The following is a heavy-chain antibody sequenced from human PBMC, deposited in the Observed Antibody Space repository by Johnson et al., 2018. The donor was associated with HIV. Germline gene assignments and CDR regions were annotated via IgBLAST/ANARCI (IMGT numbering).Heavy chain of an antibody. Sequence: VQLVESGGGLVQPGGSLRLSCAASGFIISSYWMTWVRQAPGKGLEWVANIKKDGSEKYYVDSVKGRFIISRDNAKNSLYLLMNTLRAEATAVYYCARDAVISSGWYNVDAFDIWGQGTMVTVSS. CDR3: ARDAVISSGWYNVDAFDI. CDR1: GFIISSYW. CDR2: IKKDGSEK. V-gene: IGHV3-7*05. D-gene: IGHD6-19*01. J-gene: IGHJ3*02.